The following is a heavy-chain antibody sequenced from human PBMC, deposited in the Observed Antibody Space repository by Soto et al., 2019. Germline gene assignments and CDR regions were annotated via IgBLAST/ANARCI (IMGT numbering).Heavy chain of an antibody. CDR3: ARHELEYCSGGSCLVHWFDP. D-gene: IGHD2-15*01. CDR1: GGSISSSSYY. CDR2: IYYSGST. V-gene: IGHV4-39*01. Sequence: SETLSLTCTVSGGSISSSSYYWGWIRQPPGKGLEWIGSIYYSGSTYYNPSLKSRVTISVDTSKNQFSLKLSSVTAADTAVYYCARHELEYCSGGSCLVHWFDPWGQGTLVTVSS. J-gene: IGHJ5*02.